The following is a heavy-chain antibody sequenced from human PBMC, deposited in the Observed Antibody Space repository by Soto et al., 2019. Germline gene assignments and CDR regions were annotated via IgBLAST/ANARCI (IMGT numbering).Heavy chain of an antibody. Sequence: QVQLQESGPGLVKPSQTLSLTCTVSGGSISSGGYYWSWIRQHPGKGLEWIGYIYYSGSTYYNPSLQSRVTISVDTSKNQFSLKLSSVTAADTAVYSCARDFIAARPNYYSGMDVWGQGTTVIVSS. CDR2: IYYSGST. D-gene: IGHD6-6*01. J-gene: IGHJ6*02. V-gene: IGHV4-31*03. CDR1: GGSISSGGYY. CDR3: ARDFIAARPNYYSGMDV.